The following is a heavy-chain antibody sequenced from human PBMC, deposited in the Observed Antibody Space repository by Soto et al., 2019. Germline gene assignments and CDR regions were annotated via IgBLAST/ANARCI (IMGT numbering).Heavy chain of an antibody. CDR3: AKGGLYMGSSWSEGS. D-gene: IGHD6-19*01. V-gene: IGHV3-23*01. J-gene: IGHJ5*02. Sequence: GGSLRLSCEGSGFIFSNYAMSWVRQAPGKGLEWVSSVIGNGGTAYIADSVRGRFTVSRDNSKNTLYLQMNSLRAEDTAVYYCAKGGLYMGSSWSEGSWGQGTLVTVSS. CDR2: VIGNGGTA. CDR1: GFIFSNYA.